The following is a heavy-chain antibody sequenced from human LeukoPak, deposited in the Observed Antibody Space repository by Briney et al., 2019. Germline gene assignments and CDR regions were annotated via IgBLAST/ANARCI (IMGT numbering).Heavy chain of an antibody. CDR1: GFTFSSYA. J-gene: IGHJ4*02. CDR3: ARAVYRSGAYYFDY. V-gene: IGHV3-30*04. D-gene: IGHD6-19*01. Sequence: GRSLRLSCAASGFTFSSYAMQWVRQAPGKGLEWVAVISYDGSDKNYADSVKGRFTISRDNSKNTLYLQMNSLRADDTAVYYRARAVYRSGAYYFDYWGQGTLVIVSS. CDR2: ISYDGSDK.